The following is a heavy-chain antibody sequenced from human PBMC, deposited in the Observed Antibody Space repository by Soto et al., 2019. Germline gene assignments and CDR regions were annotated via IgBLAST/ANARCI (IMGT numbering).Heavy chain of an antibody. Sequence: SETLSLICTVSGGSLNSSSHYWSWIRQPPGKGLEWIGYIHYFGSTKYNPSLESRVVISVDTSKNQFSLKVPSVTAADTAIYFCARGGSYVGFDSWGQGARVT. CDR3: ARGGSYVGFDS. D-gene: IGHD1-26*01. V-gene: IGHV4-61*01. CDR2: IHYFGST. CDR1: GGSLNSSSHY. J-gene: IGHJ4*02.